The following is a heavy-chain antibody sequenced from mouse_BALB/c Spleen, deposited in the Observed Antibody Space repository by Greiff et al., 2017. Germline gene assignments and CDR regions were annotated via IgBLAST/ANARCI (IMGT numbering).Heavy chain of an antibody. D-gene: IGHD1-1*01. CDR3: ARSSTTEDAMDD. Sequence: QVQLKESGAELVRPGTSVKISCKASGYTFTNYWLGWVKQRPGHGLEWIGDIYPGGGYTNYNEKFKGKATLTADTSSSTAYMQLSSLTSEDSAVYFCARSSTTEDAMDDWGQGTSVTVSS. J-gene: IGHJ4*01. CDR2: IYPGGGYT. CDR1: GYTFTNYW. V-gene: IGHV1-63*02.